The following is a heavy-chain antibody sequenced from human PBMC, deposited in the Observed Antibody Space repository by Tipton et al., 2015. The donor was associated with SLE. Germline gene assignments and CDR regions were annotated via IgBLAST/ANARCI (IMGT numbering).Heavy chain of an antibody. J-gene: IGHJ4*02. CDR2: IYYRGST. Sequence: GLVKPSETLSLTCTVSGGSISSYYWSWIRQPPGKGLEWIGYIYYRGSTNYNPSLKSRVTISVDTSKNQFSLKLSSVTAADTAVYYCARYARGYSGYEGFDYWGQGTLVTVSS. V-gene: IGHV4-59*01. CDR1: GGSISSYY. D-gene: IGHD5-12*01. CDR3: ARYARGYSGYEGFDY.